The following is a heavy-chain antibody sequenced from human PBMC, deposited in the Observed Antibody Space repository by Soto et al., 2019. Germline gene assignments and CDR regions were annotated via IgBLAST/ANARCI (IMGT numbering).Heavy chain of an antibody. CDR2: IYPGDSDT. CDR3: ARHRGIAAAGTYGMDV. D-gene: IGHD6-13*01. Sequence: LGESLKISCQGSGYSFTSYWIGWVRQMTRKGLEWMGIIYPGDSDTRYSPSFQGQVTISADKSISTAYLQWSSLKASDTAMYYCARHRGIAAAGTYGMDVWGQGTTVTVSS. CDR1: GYSFTSYW. V-gene: IGHV5-51*01. J-gene: IGHJ6*02.